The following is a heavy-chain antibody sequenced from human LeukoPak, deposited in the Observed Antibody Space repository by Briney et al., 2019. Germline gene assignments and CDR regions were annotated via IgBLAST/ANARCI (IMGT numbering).Heavy chain of an antibody. Sequence: PGGSLRLSCAASGFTFSSYAMHWVRQAPGKGLEWVSGISWNSGSIGYADSVKGRFTISRDNAKNSLYLQMNSLRAEDTALYYCAKDIRPTGYYYYGMDVWGQGTTVTVSS. CDR2: ISWNSGSI. CDR1: GFTFSSYA. J-gene: IGHJ6*02. V-gene: IGHV3-9*01. CDR3: AKDIRPTGYYYYGMDV.